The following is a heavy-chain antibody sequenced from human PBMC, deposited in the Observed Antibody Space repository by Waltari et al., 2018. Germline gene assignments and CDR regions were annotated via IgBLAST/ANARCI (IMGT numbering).Heavy chain of an antibody. CDR2: IIVSGGST. CDR1: GFTFSSYA. J-gene: IGHJ3*02. CDR3: AKSPFGEYDAFDI. V-gene: IGHV3-23*01. Sequence: EVQLLESGGGLVQPGGSLRLSCAASGFTFSSYAMSWVRQAPGKGLEWVSAIIVSGGSTYYADSVKGRFTISRDNSKNTLYLQMNSLRAEDTAVYYCAKSPFGEYDAFDIWGQGTMVTVSS. D-gene: IGHD3-10*01.